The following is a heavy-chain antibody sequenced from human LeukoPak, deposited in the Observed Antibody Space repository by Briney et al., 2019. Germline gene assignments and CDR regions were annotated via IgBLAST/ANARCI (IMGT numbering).Heavy chain of an antibody. CDR3: AKAQHIVVVTATPDY. CDR1: GFTFSSYG. V-gene: IGHV3-30*02. J-gene: IGHJ4*02. D-gene: IGHD2-21*02. Sequence: GGSLRLSCAASGFTFSSYGMHWVRQAPGKGLEWGAFIRYDGSNKYYADSVKGRFTISRDNSKNTLYLQMNSLRAEDTAVYYCAKAQHIVVVTATPDYWGQGTLVTVSS. CDR2: IRYDGSNK.